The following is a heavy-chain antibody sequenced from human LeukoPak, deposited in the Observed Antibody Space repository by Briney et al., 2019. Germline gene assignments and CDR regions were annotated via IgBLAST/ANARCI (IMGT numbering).Heavy chain of an antibody. Sequence: ASVKVSCKVSGYTLTELSMNWVRQAPGKGLEWMGGFDPEDGETIYAQKFQGRVTMTEDTSTDTAYMELSSLRSEDTAVYYCATGCSSTSCYGDWGYWGQGTLVTVSS. CDR3: ATGCSSTSCYGDWGY. V-gene: IGHV1-24*01. CDR2: FDPEDGET. CDR1: GYTLTELS. D-gene: IGHD2-2*01. J-gene: IGHJ4*02.